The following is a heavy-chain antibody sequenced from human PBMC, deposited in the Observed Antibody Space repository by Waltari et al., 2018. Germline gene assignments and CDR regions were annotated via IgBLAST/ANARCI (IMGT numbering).Heavy chain of an antibody. Sequence: QVQLVQSGTEVKKPGASVRVSCQASGYTFSAYYLHWVRQTPGQGFEWMGWINPKNGDTSYAQNFLGRVTMTRDTSINTAYMDLSGLRSDDAAVFYCARDPGPIVGAPDFWGQGTLVTVSS. V-gene: IGHV1-2*02. D-gene: IGHD1-26*01. CDR1: GYTFSAYY. CDR3: ARDPGPIVGAPDF. J-gene: IGHJ4*02. CDR2: INPKNGDT.